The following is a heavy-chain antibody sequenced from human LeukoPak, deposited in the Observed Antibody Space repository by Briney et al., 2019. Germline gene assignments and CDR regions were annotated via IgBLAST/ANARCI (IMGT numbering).Heavy chain of an antibody. CDR3: ARVRTDYYDSSGYYDFDY. CDR2: IWYDGSNK. CDR1: GFTFSSYG. V-gene: IGHV3-33*01. Sequence: QAGGSLRLSCAASGFTFSSYGMHWVRQAPGKGLEWVAVIWYDGSNKYYADSVKGRFTISRDNSKNTLYLQMNSLRAEDTAVYYCARVRTDYYDSSGYYDFDYWGQGTLVTVSS. J-gene: IGHJ4*02. D-gene: IGHD3-22*01.